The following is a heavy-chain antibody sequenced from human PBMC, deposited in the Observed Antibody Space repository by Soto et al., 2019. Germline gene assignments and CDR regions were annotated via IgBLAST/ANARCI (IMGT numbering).Heavy chain of an antibody. CDR3: SRPAVGTTGAY. J-gene: IGHJ4*02. CDR2: IRSKSNSFAT. Sequence: GGSLRLSCAASGFTFSGSAIHWVRQASGKGLEWVGRIRSKSNSFATAYGASVNDRFTISRDDSKNTAYLQMNSLKTEDTAVYYCSRPAVGTTGAYWGLGTLVTVSS. CDR1: GFTFSGSA. V-gene: IGHV3-73*01. D-gene: IGHD1-26*01.